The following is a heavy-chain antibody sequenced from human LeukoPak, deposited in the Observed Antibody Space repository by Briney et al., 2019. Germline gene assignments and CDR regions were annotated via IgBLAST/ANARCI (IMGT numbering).Heavy chain of an antibody. D-gene: IGHD3-9*01. V-gene: IGHV4-34*01. Sequence: PSETLSLTCAIYGGSFSNHYRSWIRQSPEKGLEWIGEISPGGNPNYNPSVKSRVTISLDTSKSQYSLKLTSVTAADTAVYYCARNGRYCDTKCSGDALDIGGQGTVVVVSS. CDR3: ARNGRYCDTKCSGDALDI. CDR1: GGSFSNHY. J-gene: IGHJ3*02. CDR2: ISPGGNP.